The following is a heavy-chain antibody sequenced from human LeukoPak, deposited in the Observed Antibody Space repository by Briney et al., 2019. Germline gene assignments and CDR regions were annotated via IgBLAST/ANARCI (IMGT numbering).Heavy chain of an antibody. V-gene: IGHV1-18*01. CDR2: ISSSSGNT. J-gene: IGHJ3*02. CDR1: GYKFTSNG. D-gene: IGHD6-25*01. CDR3: ARDRLHAFDI. Sequence: ASVKVSCKASGYKFTSNGISWVRQAPGQGLEWMGWISSSSGNTNYAQKLQGRVTMTTDTSTSTAYMELRSLRSDDTALYYCARDRLHAFDIWVQGTTVTVSS.